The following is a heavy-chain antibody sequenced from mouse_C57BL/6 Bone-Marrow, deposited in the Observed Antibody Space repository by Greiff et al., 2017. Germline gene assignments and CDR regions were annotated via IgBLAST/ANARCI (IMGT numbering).Heavy chain of an antibody. J-gene: IGHJ3*01. CDR2: ISDGGSYT. D-gene: IGHD1-1*01. Sequence: EVHLVESGGGLVKPGGSLKLSCAASGFTFSSYAMSWVRQTPEKRLEWVATISDGGSYTYYPDNVKGRFTISRDNAKNNLYLQMSHLKSDDTAMYYYARDRVLRYPFAYWGQGTLVTVSA. CDR3: ARDRVLRYPFAY. V-gene: IGHV5-4*01. CDR1: GFTFSSYA.